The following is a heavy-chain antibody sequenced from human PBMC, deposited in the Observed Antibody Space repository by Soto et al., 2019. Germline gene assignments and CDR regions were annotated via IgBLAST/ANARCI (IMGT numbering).Heavy chain of an antibody. D-gene: IGHD3-10*01. V-gene: IGHV1-3*01. CDR1: GYTFTSYA. Sequence: ASVKVSCKASGYTFTSYAMHWVLQAPGQRLEWMGWINAGNGNTKYSQKFQGRVTITRDTSASTAYMELSSLRSEDTAVYYCAREGITMVRGVIITDHDAFDIWGQGTMVTVSS. CDR2: INAGNGNT. CDR3: AREGITMVRGVIITDHDAFDI. J-gene: IGHJ3*02.